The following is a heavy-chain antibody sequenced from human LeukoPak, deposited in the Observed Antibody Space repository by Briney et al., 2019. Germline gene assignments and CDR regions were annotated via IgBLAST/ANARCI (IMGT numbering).Heavy chain of an antibody. CDR2: ISTSGSTS. D-gene: IGHD2-8*02. Sequence: GGSLRLSCVASGFTFSSYEMNWVRQAPGKGLEWVSYISTSGSTSYYADSVKGRFTISRDNAKNSLYLQMNSLRAEDTAVYYCTRRRSYYGTGSWFDPWGEGTLVTVSS. J-gene: IGHJ5*02. CDR3: TRRRSYYGTGSWFDP. CDR1: GFTFSSYE. V-gene: IGHV3-48*03.